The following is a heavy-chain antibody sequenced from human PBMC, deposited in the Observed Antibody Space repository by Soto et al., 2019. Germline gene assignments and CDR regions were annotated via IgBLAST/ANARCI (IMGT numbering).Heavy chain of an antibody. J-gene: IGHJ4*02. CDR2: IYYSGST. CDR3: ARTTYNWNFDY. V-gene: IGHV4-59*08. Sequence: SETLSLTCTVSGGSISSYYWSWIRQPPGKGLEWIGYIYYSGSTNYNPSLKSRVTISVDTSKNQFSLKLSSVTAADTAVYYCARTTYNWNFDYWGQRTLVTVSS. D-gene: IGHD1-20*01. CDR1: GGSISSYY.